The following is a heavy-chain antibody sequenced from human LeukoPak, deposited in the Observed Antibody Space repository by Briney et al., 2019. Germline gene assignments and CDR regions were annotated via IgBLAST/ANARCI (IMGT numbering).Heavy chain of an antibody. CDR3: ARTRYYYNSRSYGAPYYFDY. V-gene: IGHV4-39*01. J-gene: IGHJ4*02. D-gene: IGHD3-10*01. Sequence: TPSETLSLTRTVSGGSISSSSYYWGWIRQPPGKGLEWVGSIYYSGSTYYNPSLKSRVTISVDTSKNQFSLKLSSVTAADTAVYYCARTRYYYNSRSYGAPYYFDYWGQGTLVTVSS. CDR1: GGSISSSSYY. CDR2: IYYSGST.